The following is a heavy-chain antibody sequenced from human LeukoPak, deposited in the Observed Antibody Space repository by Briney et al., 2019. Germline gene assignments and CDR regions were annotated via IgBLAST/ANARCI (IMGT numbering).Heavy chain of an antibody. V-gene: IGHV4-59*01. CDR1: GGSIGSYY. Sequence: SETLSLTCSGTGGSIGSYYCSWIRQPPGKGLDWIGHLSNSGSTNYNPSLKSRVTISVDTSKNQFSLKLSSVTAADTAVYYCARATEAFSWFLQHWGQGTLVTVSS. D-gene: IGHD6-13*01. CDR3: ARATEAFSWFLQH. J-gene: IGHJ1*01. CDR2: LSNSGST.